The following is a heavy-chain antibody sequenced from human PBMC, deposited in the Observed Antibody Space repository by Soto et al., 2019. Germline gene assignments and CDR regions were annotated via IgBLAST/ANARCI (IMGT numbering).Heavy chain of an antibody. D-gene: IGHD6-19*01. CDR1: GFTFSSYG. V-gene: IGHV3-33*01. CDR2: IWYDGSNK. J-gene: IGHJ3*02. Sequence: GGSLRLSCGASGFTFSSYGMHWVRQAPGKGLEWVAVIWYDGSNKYYADSVKGRFTISRDNSKNTLYLQMNSLRAEDTAVYYCARAGIAVADAFDIWGQGTMVTVSS. CDR3: ARAGIAVADAFDI.